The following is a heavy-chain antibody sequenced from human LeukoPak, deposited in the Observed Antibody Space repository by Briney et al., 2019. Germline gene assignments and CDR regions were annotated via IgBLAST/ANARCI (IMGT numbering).Heavy chain of an antibody. D-gene: IGHD3-9*01. CDR2: ILHSGNT. V-gene: IGHV4-4*02. J-gene: IGHJ4*02. CDR3: ATCYDILTGYTFDS. CDR1: GGSISSSRW. Sequence: PSETLSLTCAVSGGSISSSRWWSWVRQPPGKGLEWIGEILHSGNTNYNPSLKSRVTISVDKSKNQFSLRLSSVTAADTAVYYCATCYDILTGYTFDSWGQGTLVTVSS.